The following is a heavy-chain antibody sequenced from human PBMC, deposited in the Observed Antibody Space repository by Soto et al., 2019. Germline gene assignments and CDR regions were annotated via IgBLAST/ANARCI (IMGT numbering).Heavy chain of an antibody. Sequence: LSLTCTVSGGSISSYYWSWIRQPPGKGLEWIGYIYYSGSTNYNPSLKSRVTISVDTSKNQFSLKLSSVTAADTAVYYCARDVHYGSGSYYNGPYGMDVWGQGTTVTVSS. CDR2: IYYSGST. V-gene: IGHV4-59*01. CDR1: GGSISSYY. J-gene: IGHJ6*02. D-gene: IGHD3-10*01. CDR3: ARDVHYGSGSYYNGPYGMDV.